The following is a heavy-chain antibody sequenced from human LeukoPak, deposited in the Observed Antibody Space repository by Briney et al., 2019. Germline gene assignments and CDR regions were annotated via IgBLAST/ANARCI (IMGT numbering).Heavy chain of an antibody. CDR1: GFTFSSYS. J-gene: IGHJ4*02. Sequence: GGSVRLSCAASGFTFSSYSMNWVRQAPRKGLEGVSSISSSSSYIYYADSVKGRFTISRDNAKNSLYLQMNSLRAEDTAVYYCARGTRLGYDSSGYLVDYWGQGTLVTVSS. V-gene: IGHV3-21*01. CDR3: ARGTRLGYDSSGYLVDY. D-gene: IGHD3-22*01. CDR2: ISSSSSYI.